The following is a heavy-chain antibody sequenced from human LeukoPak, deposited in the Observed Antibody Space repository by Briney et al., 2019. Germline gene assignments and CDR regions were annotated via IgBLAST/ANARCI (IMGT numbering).Heavy chain of an antibody. V-gene: IGHV3-30*02. D-gene: IGHD3-22*01. Sequence: GGSLRLSCAASGFTFSSYGMHWVRQAPGNGLEWMAFIRYDGSNKYYADSVKGRFTISRDNSKNTLYLQMNSLRAEDTAVYYCAKDSGYYAGYFDYWGQGTLVTVSS. J-gene: IGHJ4*02. CDR2: IRYDGSNK. CDR1: GFTFSSYG. CDR3: AKDSGYYAGYFDY.